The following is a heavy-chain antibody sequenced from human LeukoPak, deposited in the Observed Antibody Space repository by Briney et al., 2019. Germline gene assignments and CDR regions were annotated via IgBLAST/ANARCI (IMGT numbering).Heavy chain of an antibody. J-gene: IGHJ6*03. D-gene: IGHD5-18*01. V-gene: IGHV3-30-3*01. CDR1: GFTFSSYA. CDR3: ARDSTQARGYSYGYYYYYYMDV. Sequence: GGSLRLSCAASGFTFSSYAMHWVRQAPGKGLEWVAVISYDGSNKYYADSVKGRFTISRDNSKNTLYLQMNSLRAEDTAVYYCARDSTQARGYSYGYYYYYYMDVWGKGTTVTVSS. CDR2: ISYDGSNK.